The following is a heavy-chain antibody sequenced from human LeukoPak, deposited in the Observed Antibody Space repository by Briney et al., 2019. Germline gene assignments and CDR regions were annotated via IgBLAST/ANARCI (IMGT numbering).Heavy chain of an antibody. J-gene: IGHJ4*02. CDR3: TRNEI. CDR1: GFTLSNYW. V-gene: IGHV3-7*01. Sequence: GGSLRLSCAASGFTLSNYWMGWVRQVPRKGLEWVTSINRDGGEKHYVDSVEGRFTISRDNAKNSLYLQMNSLKAEDTAVYFCTRNEIWGQGTLVTVSS. CDR2: INRDGGEK.